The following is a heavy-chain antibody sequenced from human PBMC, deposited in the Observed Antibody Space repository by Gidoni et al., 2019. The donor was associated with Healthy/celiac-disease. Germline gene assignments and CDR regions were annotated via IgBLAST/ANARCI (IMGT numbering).Heavy chain of an antibody. CDR3: ARDAYSGSYLDY. V-gene: IGHV3-33*01. J-gene: IGHJ4*02. CDR1: GFTFSNYG. Sequence: QVQLVESGVGVVQPGRPLRLSCAASGFTFSNYGMHWVRQAPGKGLEWVAVIWYDGSNKYYADSVKGRFTISRDNSKNTLYLQMNSLRAEDTAVYYCARDAYSGSYLDYWGQGTLVTVSS. CDR2: IWYDGSNK. D-gene: IGHD1-26*01.